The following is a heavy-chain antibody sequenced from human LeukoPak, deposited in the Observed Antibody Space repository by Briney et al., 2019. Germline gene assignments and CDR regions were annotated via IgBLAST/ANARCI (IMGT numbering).Heavy chain of an antibody. CDR1: GYTFTSYG. CDR3: AREGDYYDFWSGSTYLDN. CDR2: ISVYHGNT. Sequence: AASVKVSCKASGYTFTSYGISWVRQAPGQGLEWMGWISVYHGNTNYAQKLQGRVTMTTDTSTSTAYMEPRSLRSDDTAVYYCAREGDYYDFWSGSTYLDNWGPRDPFTVSS. D-gene: IGHD3-3*01. V-gene: IGHV1-18*01. J-gene: IGHJ4*02.